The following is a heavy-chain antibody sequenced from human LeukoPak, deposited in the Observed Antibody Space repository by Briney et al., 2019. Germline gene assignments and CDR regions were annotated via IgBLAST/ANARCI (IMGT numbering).Heavy chain of an antibody. CDR1: GFTFSNYA. D-gene: IGHD6-19*01. Sequence: GGSLRLSCAASGFTFSNYAMSWVRQAPGKGLEWVSGISDSGGSTYYADSVKGRFTISRDNSKNTLYLQMNSLRAEDTAVYYCAKDRGSSGWYVAEYFQHWGQGTLVTVSS. CDR2: ISDSGGST. CDR3: AKDRGSSGWYVAEYFQH. V-gene: IGHV3-23*01. J-gene: IGHJ1*01.